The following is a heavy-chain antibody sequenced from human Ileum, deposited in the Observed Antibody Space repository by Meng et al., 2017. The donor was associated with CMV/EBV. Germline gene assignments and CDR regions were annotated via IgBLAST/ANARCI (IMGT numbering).Heavy chain of an antibody. D-gene: IGHD6-6*01. J-gene: IGHJ4*02. CDR1: GISVVVHY. Sequence: VGSGDGLLQPRGSLRLSWSAHGISVVVHYMSWVRQAPGKGLEWVSVIYSYGSIYYVDSVKGRFTISRDNSKNTLYLQMNNLRVEDTAFYYCARDIYSSSLNWGYWGQGTLVTVSS. CDR2: IYSYGSI. V-gene: IGHV3-66*01. CDR3: ARDIYSSSLNWGY.